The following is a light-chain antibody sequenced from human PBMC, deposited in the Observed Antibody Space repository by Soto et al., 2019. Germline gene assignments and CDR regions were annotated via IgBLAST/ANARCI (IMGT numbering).Light chain of an antibody. J-gene: IGKJ2*01. V-gene: IGKV3-20*01. CDR2: GAS. CDR3: HQYGDSAHT. Sequence: EIVLTQSPGTLSLSPGEGATVSCRASQSVRNGALAWYQQKPGQAPRLLIFGASSRATDVPDRFSGSGSGTHFTLTISRLEPEDFAVYYCHQYGDSAHTFGQGTKLDI. CDR1: QSVRNGA.